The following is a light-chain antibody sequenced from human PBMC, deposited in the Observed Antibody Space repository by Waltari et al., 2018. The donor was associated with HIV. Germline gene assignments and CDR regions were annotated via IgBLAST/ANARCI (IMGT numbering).Light chain of an antibody. CDR1: TPNIGKNF. J-gene: IGLJ2*01. V-gene: IGLV1-51*01. CDR2: DNH. CDR3: GTWDTRLDAGV. Sequence: QSVLTQPPAVSAAPGQKVTISCSGNTPNIGKNFVSWYQKLPGTAPKLLSFDNHKRPSGVSDLFSASRSAPSAPLAIPGLHTVDEADSYCGTWDTRLDAGVFGGGTRVSVL.